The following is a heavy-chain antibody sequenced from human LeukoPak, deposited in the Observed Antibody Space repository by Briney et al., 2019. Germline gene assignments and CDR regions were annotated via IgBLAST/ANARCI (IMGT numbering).Heavy chain of an antibody. Sequence: GGSLRLSCAASGFTFSSYGMHWVRQAPGKGLEWVAFIRYDGSNKYYADSVKGRFTISRDNSKNTLYLQMNSLRAEDTAVYYCAKDWDTIPGQWFDPWGQGTLVTVSS. V-gene: IGHV3-30*02. CDR3: AKDWDTIPGQWFDP. CDR2: IRYDGSNK. D-gene: IGHD3-3*01. J-gene: IGHJ5*02. CDR1: GFTFSSYG.